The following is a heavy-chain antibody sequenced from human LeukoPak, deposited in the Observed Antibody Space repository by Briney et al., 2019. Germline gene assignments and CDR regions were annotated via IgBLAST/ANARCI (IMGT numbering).Heavy chain of an antibody. CDR1: GGSFSGYY. CDR2: INHSGST. Sequence: SETLSLTCAVYGGSFSGYYWSWIRQPQGKGLEWIGEINHSGSTNYNPSLKSRVTISVDTSKNQFSLKLSSVTAADTAVYYCARGPLTDVWGQGATFSVSS. D-gene: IGHD3-9*01. V-gene: IGHV4-34*01. CDR3: ARGPLTDV. J-gene: IGHJ6*02.